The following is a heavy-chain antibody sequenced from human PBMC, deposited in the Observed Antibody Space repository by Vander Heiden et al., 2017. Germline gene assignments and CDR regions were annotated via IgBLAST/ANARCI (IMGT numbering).Heavy chain of an antibody. J-gene: IGHJ4*02. V-gene: IGHV3-48*03. CDR2: ISSSGSTI. CDR1: GFTSSSYE. CDR3: ARDWTGYSYGYFDY. Sequence: EVQLVESGGGLVQPGGSLRLYCAASGFTSSSYEMNWGRQAPGKGLEWVSYISSSGSTIYYADSVKGRFTISRDNAKNSLYLQMNSLRAEDTAVYYCARDWTGYSYGYFDYWGQGTLVTVSS. D-gene: IGHD5-18*01.